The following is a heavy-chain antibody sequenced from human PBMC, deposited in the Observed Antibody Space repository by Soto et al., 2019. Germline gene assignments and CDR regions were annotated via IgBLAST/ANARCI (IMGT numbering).Heavy chain of an antibody. V-gene: IGHV3-23*01. J-gene: IGHJ4*02. D-gene: IGHD3-10*01. Sequence: EVQLLESGGGLVQPGGSLRLSCAASGFTFNNYAMTWVRQAPGKGLEWVSAISGGGDTTSYADSVKGRLTVSRDGSKNTLYLQMSSLRADDTALYYCAKGRGGSGSLTPRVDFWGQGTLVTVSS. CDR3: AKGRGGSGSLTPRVDF. CDR1: GFTFNNYA. CDR2: ISGGGDTT.